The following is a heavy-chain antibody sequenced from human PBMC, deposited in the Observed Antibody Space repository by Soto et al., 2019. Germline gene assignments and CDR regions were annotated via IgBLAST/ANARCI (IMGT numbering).Heavy chain of an antibody. CDR3: ARYNLLWFDS. J-gene: IGHJ5*01. D-gene: IGHD1-1*01. CDR1: GDSVSRSENY. V-gene: IGHV4-30-4*08. CDR2: IFHTGSA. Sequence: PSETLSLTCSVSGDSVSRSENYWSWVRQAPGKGPESMGYIFHTGSAHYNPSPKSRLTMSIDTSENQFSLELSSVTAADTAVYFCARYNLLWFDSWGQGILVTVSS.